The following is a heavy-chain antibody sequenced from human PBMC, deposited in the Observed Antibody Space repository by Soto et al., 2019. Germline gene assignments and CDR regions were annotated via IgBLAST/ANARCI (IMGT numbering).Heavy chain of an antibody. CDR2: ISAYNGNT. CDR3: ARVIVVVPAAATKYYYYYMDV. J-gene: IGHJ6*03. V-gene: IGHV1-18*01. CDR1: GYTFTSYG. Sequence: VASVKVSCKASGYTFTSYGISWVRQAPGQGLEWMGWISAYNGNTNYAQKLQGRVTMTTDTSTSTAYMELRSLRSDDTAVYYCARVIVVVPAAATKYYYYYMDVWGKGTKVTVSS. D-gene: IGHD2-2*01.